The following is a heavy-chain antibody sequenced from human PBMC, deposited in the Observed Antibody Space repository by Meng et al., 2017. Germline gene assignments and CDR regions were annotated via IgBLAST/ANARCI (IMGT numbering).Heavy chain of an antibody. V-gene: IGHV3-30*01. CDR1: GFTFSSYA. Sequence: VQLVEYRGGLVQPGGSLRLSCAASGFTFSSYAMHWVRQAPGKGLEWVAVISYDGSNKYYADSVKGRFTISRDNSKNTLYLQMNSLRAEDTAVYYCARDRSMGGASDDYWGQGTLVTVSS. CDR3: ARDRSMGGASDDY. J-gene: IGHJ4*02. CDR2: ISYDGSNK. D-gene: IGHD3-16*01.